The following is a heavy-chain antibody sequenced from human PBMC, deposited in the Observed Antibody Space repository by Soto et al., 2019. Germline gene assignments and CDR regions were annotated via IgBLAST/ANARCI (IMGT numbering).Heavy chain of an antibody. J-gene: IGHJ4*02. CDR3: ARGPASIVVVVAATWDY. CDR2: ISYDGSNK. V-gene: IGHV3-30-3*01. Sequence: QVQLVESGGGVVQPGRSLRLSCAASGFTFSSYAMHWVRQAPGKGLEWVAVISYDGSNKYYADSVKGRFTISRDNSKNTVYLQMNSLRAEDTAVYYCARGPASIVVVVAATWDYWGQGTLVTVSS. D-gene: IGHD2-15*01. CDR1: GFTFSSYA.